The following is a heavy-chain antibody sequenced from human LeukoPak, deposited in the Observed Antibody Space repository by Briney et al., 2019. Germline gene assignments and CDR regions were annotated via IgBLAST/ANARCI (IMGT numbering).Heavy chain of an antibody. J-gene: IGHJ4*02. D-gene: IGHD2-2*02. CDR1: GYSISSGYY. CDR2: IYHSGST. CDR3: ASEYCSSTSCYSEN. V-gene: IGHV4-38-2*01. Sequence: PSETLSLTCAVSGYSISSGYYWGWIRQPPGKGPEWIGSIYHSGSTYYYPSLKSRVTISVDTSKNQFSLKLSSVTAADTAVYYCASEYCSSTSCYSENWGQGTLVTVSS.